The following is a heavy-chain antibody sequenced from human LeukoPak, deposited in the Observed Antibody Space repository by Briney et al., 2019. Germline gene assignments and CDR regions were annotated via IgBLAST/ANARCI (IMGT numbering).Heavy chain of an antibody. CDR1: GYTFTGYY. D-gene: IGHD1-26*01. Sequence: EASVKVFCKASGYTFTGYYMHWVRQAPGQGLEWMGWINPNSGGTNYAQNFQGRVTMTRDTSISTAYMELSRLRSDDTAVYYCARELYSGRTGDAFDIWGQGKMVTVSS. J-gene: IGHJ3*02. CDR3: ARELYSGRTGDAFDI. V-gene: IGHV1-2*02. CDR2: INPNSGGT.